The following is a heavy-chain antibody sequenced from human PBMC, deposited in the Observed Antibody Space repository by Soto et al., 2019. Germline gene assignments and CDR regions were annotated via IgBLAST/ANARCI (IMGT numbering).Heavy chain of an antibody. J-gene: IGHJ6*02. D-gene: IGHD6-13*01. CDR3: ARRDSSSWYPVTGYYYGMDV. V-gene: IGHV1-69*13. CDR1: GGTFSSYA. Sequence: GASVKVSCKASGGTFSSYAISWVRQAPGQGLEWMGGIIPIFGTANYAQKFQGRVTITADESTSTAYMELSSLRSEDTAVYYCARRDSSSWYPVTGYYYGMDVWGQGTTVTVSS. CDR2: IIPIFGTA.